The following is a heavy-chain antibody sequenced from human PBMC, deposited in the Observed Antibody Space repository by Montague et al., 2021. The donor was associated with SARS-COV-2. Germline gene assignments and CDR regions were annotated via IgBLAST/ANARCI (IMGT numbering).Heavy chain of an antibody. CDR3: ARGGVDTTMILVVFTGEAHDFDA. CDR2: VNHSGRI. Sequence: SETLSLTCAVYGGSFSDYYWTWIRQPPGKGLEWLGEVNHSGRINYNPSLKSRITISVDTSKNQFSLRLSSVTAADTAVYYCARGGVDTTMILVVFTGEAHDFDAWGQGTLVSVSS. CDR1: GGSFSDYY. D-gene: IGHD3-22*01. J-gene: IGHJ4*02. V-gene: IGHV4-34*01.